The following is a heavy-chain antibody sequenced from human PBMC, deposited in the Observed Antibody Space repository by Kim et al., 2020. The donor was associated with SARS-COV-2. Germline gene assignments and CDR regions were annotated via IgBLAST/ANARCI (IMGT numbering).Heavy chain of an antibody. Sequence: GGSLRLSCAASGFTFSDYYMSWIRQAPGKGLEWVSYISSSSSYTTYADSVKGRFTISRDNAKNSLYLQMNSLRAEDTAVYYCARVLAAAGAIDYWGQGTLVTVSS. V-gene: IGHV3-11*05. CDR1: GFTFSDYY. CDR2: ISSSSSYT. D-gene: IGHD6-13*01. CDR3: ARVLAAAGAIDY. J-gene: IGHJ4*02.